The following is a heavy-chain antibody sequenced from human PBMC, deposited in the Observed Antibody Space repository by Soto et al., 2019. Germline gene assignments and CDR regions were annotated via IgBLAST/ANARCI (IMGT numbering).Heavy chain of an antibody. Sequence: EVQLVESGGGLVQPGGSLRLSCAAFGLTFSSYWMHWVRQAPGKGLVWVSRINSDGSSTSYANSVKGRFTISRDNHKTPLYLQINSLIAEDTAVYYCALSHTVTTDYWGQGTLVTVSS. J-gene: IGHJ4*02. V-gene: IGHV3-74*01. D-gene: IGHD4-17*01. CDR3: ALSHTVTTDY. CDR2: INSDGSST. CDR1: GLTFSSYW.